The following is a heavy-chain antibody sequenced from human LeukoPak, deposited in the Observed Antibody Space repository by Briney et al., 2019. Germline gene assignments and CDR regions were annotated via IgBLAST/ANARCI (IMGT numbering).Heavy chain of an antibody. CDR2: INPNSGGT. D-gene: IGHD7-27*01. V-gene: IGHV1-2*02. J-gene: IGHJ2*01. Sequence: ASVKVSCKASGCTFTGYYMHWVRQAPGQGLEWMGWINPNSGGTNYAQKFQGRVTMTRDTSISTAYMELSRLRSDDTAVYYCARTPIYWGAWYFDLWGRGTLVTVSS. CDR3: ARTPIYWGAWYFDL. CDR1: GCTFTGYY.